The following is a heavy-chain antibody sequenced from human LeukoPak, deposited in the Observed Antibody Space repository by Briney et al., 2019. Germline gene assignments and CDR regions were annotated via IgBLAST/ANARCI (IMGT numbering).Heavy chain of an antibody. Sequence: GGSLRLSCAASGFTFTSYAVHWVRQAPGKGLEYVSAISSNGGSTYYANSVKGRFTISRDNSKNTLYLQMGSLRPEDMAVYYCARDLVVVVTAIYYYYGLDVWGQGTTVTVSS. J-gene: IGHJ6*02. D-gene: IGHD2-21*02. V-gene: IGHV3-64*01. CDR2: ISSNGGST. CDR1: GFTFTSYA. CDR3: ARDLVVVVTAIYYYYGLDV.